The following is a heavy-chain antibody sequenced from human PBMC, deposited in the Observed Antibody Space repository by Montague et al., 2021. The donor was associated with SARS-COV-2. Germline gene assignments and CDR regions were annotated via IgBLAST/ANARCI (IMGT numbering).Heavy chain of an antibody. CDR3: ARGGGFRNHFGSGSLHY. CDR1: GGSFSGYY. Sequence: SETLSLTCAVYGGSFSGYYWTWIRQPPGKGLEWIGEIDDRGRTTYNPSLKSRVAISSDTPKNQFSLNLTSATAADAAVYYCARGGGFRNHFGSGSLHYWGQGTLVTVSS. V-gene: IGHV4-34*01. D-gene: IGHD3-10*01. J-gene: IGHJ4*02. CDR2: IDDRGRT.